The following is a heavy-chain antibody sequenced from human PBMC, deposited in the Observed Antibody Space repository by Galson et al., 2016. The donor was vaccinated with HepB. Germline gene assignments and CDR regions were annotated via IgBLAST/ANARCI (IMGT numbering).Heavy chain of an antibody. CDR1: GYRFTNNW. CDR2: IYPGDSET. D-gene: IGHD3-3*01. Sequence: SGAEVKKPGESLKISCRGSGYRFTNNWIAWVRQMPGKGLEWMGIIYPGDSETTYSPSFQGQVTISADKSINTAYLQWKSLKASDTAMYYCARLSGYYDFLSGSVTSEGSGRYFQHWGQGTAVTVSS. J-gene: IGHJ1*01. CDR3: ARLSGYYDFLSGSVTSEGSGRYFQH. V-gene: IGHV5-51*01.